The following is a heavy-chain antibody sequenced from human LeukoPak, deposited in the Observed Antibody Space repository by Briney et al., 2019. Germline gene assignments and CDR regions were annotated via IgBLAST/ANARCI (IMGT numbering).Heavy chain of an antibody. CDR1: GGSISSYY. CDR3: ARQMSGSSGLDY. Sequence: SETLSLTCTVSGGSISSYYWSWIRRPPGKGLEWIGYIYSSGSTNYNPSLKSRVTISVDMSKSQFSLKLSSVTAADTAVYYCARQMSGSSGLDYWGQGTLVTASS. D-gene: IGHD6-19*01. CDR2: IYSSGST. J-gene: IGHJ4*02. V-gene: IGHV4-59*08.